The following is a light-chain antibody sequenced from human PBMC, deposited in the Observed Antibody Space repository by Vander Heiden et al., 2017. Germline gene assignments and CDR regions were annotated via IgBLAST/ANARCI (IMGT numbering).Light chain of an antibody. CDR3: RSADSSGSVV. V-gene: IGLV3-25*03. CDR2: QDS. CDR1: ASPTQY. J-gene: IGLJ2*01. Sequence: YELTQPPPVSVSPAQSASITCSGDASPTQYAFWSQQKLGQAPGTGIHQDSQRPSGIPERFSASGLGPIVTLTISGVQAEDEADYYCRSADSSGSVVFGGGTKLTVL.